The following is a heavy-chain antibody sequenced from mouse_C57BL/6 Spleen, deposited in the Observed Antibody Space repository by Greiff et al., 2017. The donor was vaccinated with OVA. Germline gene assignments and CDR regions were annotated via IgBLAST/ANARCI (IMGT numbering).Heavy chain of an antibody. CDR1: GFSLSTFGMG. CDR3: ARMRYYGSSSYYYAMDY. CDR2: IWWDDDK. V-gene: IGHV8-8*01. Sequence: QVTLKVSGPGILQPSQTLSLTCSFSGFSLSTFGMGVGWIRQPSGQGLEWLAHIWWDDDKYYNPALKSRLTISKDTSKNQVFLKIANVDTADTATYYCARMRYYGSSSYYYAMDYWGQGTSVTVSS. J-gene: IGHJ4*01. D-gene: IGHD1-1*01.